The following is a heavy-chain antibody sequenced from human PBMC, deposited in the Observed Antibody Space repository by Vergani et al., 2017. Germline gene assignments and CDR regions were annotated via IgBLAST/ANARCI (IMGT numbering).Heavy chain of an antibody. CDR3: ARGRIVATPFFDY. V-gene: IGHV4-61*10. CDR1: GGSVSSGSYY. CDR2: IYYSGST. J-gene: IGHJ4*02. D-gene: IGHD5-12*01. Sequence: QVQLQESGPGLVKPSETLSLTCTVSGGSVSSGSYYWSWIRQPAGKGLEWIGYIYYSGSTNYNPSLKSRVTISVDTSKNQFSLKLSSVTAADTAVYYCARGRIVATPFFDYWGQGTLVTVSS.